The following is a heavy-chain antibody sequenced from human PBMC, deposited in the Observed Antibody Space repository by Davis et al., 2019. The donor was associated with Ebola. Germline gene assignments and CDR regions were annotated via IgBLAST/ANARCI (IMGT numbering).Heavy chain of an antibody. CDR2: ISAYNGNT. CDR3: ARDPTVTTFLDYYYGMDV. J-gene: IGHJ6*02. CDR1: GYTFTSYG. Sequence: ASVKVSCKASGYTFTSYGISWVRQAPGQGLEWMGWISAYNGNTNYAQKFQGRVTMTTDTSTSTAYMELRSLRSDDTAVYYCARDPTVTTFLDYYYGMDVWGQGTTVTVSS. D-gene: IGHD4-17*01. V-gene: IGHV1-18*01.